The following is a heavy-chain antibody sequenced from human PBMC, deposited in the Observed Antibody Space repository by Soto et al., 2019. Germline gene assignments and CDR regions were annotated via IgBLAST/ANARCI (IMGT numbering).Heavy chain of an antibody. CDR1: GYSFTSYW. V-gene: IGHV5-51*01. CDR2: IYPGDSDT. CDR3: ARLGRYEYDASYGMDV. Sequence: PGESLKISCKGSGYSFTSYWIGWVRQMPGKGLEWMGIIYPGDSDTRYSPSFQGQVTISADKSISTAYLQWSSLKASDTAMYYCARLGRYEYDASYGMDVWGQGTTVTVSS. D-gene: IGHD3-16*01. J-gene: IGHJ6*02.